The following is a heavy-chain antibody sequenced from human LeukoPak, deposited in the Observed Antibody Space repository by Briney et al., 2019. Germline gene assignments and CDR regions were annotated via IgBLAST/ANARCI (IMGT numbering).Heavy chain of an antibody. J-gene: IGHJ4*02. D-gene: IGHD3-10*01. CDR3: CRTNGSGSYWFVDY. CDR2: IWYDGSNK. Sequence: PGRSLRLSCAASGFTFSSYGMHWVRQAPGKGLEWVAVIWYDGSNKYYADSVKGRFTISRDNSKNTLYLQMNSLRAEDTAVYYCCRTNGSGSYWFVDYWGQGTLVTVSS. CDR1: GFTFSSYG. V-gene: IGHV3-33*08.